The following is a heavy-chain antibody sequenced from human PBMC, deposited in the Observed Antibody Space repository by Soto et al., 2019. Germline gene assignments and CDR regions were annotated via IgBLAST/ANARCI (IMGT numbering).Heavy chain of an antibody. D-gene: IGHD5-18*01. J-gene: IGHJ4*02. V-gene: IGHV1-69*12. CDR2: IIPMFGTA. CDR1: GGTFSTYA. Sequence: QVQLVQSGAGVKKPESSVKVSCKAPGGTFSTYAISWVRQAPGQGLEWMGGIIPMFGTANYAQRFQDRVTITADESTNTVYMELSSLTSEDTAVYFCASGIQLWLRRINNGYSGWGQGTLVTVSS. CDR3: ASGIQLWLRRINNGYSG.